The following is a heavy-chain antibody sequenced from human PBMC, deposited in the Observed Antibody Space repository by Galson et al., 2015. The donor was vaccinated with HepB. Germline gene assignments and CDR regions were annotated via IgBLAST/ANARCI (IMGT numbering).Heavy chain of an antibody. V-gene: IGHV3-53*01. D-gene: IGHD3-10*01. J-gene: IGHJ6*02. CDR1: GFTVSSNY. Sequence: SLRLSCAASGFTVSSNYMSWVRQAPGKGLEWVSVIYSGGSTYYADSVKGRFTISRDNSKNTLYLQMNSLRAEDTAVYYCARGIPSRFPGYYGMDVWGQGTTVTVPS. CDR2: IYSGGST. CDR3: ARGIPSRFPGYYGMDV.